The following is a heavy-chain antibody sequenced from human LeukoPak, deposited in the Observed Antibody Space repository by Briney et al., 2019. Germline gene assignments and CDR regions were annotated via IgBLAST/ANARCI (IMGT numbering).Heavy chain of an antibody. D-gene: IGHD4-11*01. CDR1: GFTASSNY. J-gene: IGHJ5*02. CDR3: ARVALRPIDYSNPEFDP. V-gene: IGHV3-53*01. CDR2: IYSRDNT. Sequence: PGGSLRLSCAASGFTASSNYMSWVRQAPGKGLEWISIIYSRDNTDYADSVKGRFIISRDNAENSMYLQMNSLRAEDTAVYYCARVALRPIDYSNPEFDPWGQGTLVTVSS.